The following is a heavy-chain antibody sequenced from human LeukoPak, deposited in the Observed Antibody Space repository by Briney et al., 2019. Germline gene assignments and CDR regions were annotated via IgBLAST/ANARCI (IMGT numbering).Heavy chain of an antibody. CDR2: ISSSGGTI. CDR3: ARADVGPFDP. D-gene: IGHD3-10*02. CDR1: GFTFSHYE. Sequence: PGGSLRLSCIGSGFTFSHYEMNWVRQAPGKGLEWVSYISSSGGTIYYADSAKGRFTISRDNAKNSLYLQVSSLRAEDAAVYYCARADVGPFDPWGQGTLVTVSS. J-gene: IGHJ5*02. V-gene: IGHV3-48*03.